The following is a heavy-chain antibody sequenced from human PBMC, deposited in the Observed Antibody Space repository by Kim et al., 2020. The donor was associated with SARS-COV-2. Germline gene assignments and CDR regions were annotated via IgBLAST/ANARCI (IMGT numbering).Heavy chain of an antibody. V-gene: IGHV4-31*03. CDR1: GGSISSGGYY. D-gene: IGHD5-18*01. CDR3: ARAGIQLESWYFDY. CDR2: IYYSGST. J-gene: IGHJ4*02. Sequence: SETLSLTCTVSGGSISSGGYYWSWIRQHPGKGLEWIGYIYYSGSTYYNPSLKSRVTISVDTSKNQFSLKLSSVTAADTAVYYCARAGIQLESWYFDYWGQGTLGTVSS.